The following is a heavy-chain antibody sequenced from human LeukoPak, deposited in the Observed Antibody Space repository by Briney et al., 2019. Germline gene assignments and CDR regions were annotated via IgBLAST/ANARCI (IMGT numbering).Heavy chain of an antibody. J-gene: IGHJ4*02. CDR3: ARDYYDSSGYFDY. CDR1: GGSISSGGYY. D-gene: IGHD3-22*01. Sequence: SETLSLTCTVSGGSISSGGYYWSWIRQHPGKGLEWIGYIYYSGSTYYNPSLKSRVTISVDTSKNQFSLKLSSATAADTAVYYCARDYYDSSGYFDYWGQGTLVTVSS. CDR2: IYYSGST. V-gene: IGHV4-31*03.